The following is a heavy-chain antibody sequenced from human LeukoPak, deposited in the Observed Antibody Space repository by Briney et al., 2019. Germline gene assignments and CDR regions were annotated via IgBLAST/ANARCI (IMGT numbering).Heavy chain of an antibody. Sequence: GGSLRLSCAASGFNFHDYAMHWVRQTPGKGLEWVSSISWNSGRLGYADSVKGRFTISRDNSKNTLYLQMNSLRAEDTAVYYCAKGTYSGSYYGAFDIWGQGTMVTVSS. CDR1: GFNFHDYA. D-gene: IGHD1-26*01. CDR3: AKGTYSGSYYGAFDI. J-gene: IGHJ3*02. V-gene: IGHV3-9*01. CDR2: ISWNSGRL.